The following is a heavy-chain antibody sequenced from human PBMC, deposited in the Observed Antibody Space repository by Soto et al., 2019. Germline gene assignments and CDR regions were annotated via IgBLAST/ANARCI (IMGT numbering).Heavy chain of an antibody. CDR1: GGSISSYY. V-gene: IGHV4-4*07. J-gene: IGHJ4*02. CDR3: ARGPYDSSGYPFGFDY. Sequence: ETLSLTCTVSGGSISSYYWSWIRQPAGKGLEWIGRIYTSGSTNYNPSLKSRVTMSVDTSKNQFSLKLSSVTAADTAVYYCARGPYDSSGYPFGFDYWGQGTLVTVSS. CDR2: IYTSGST. D-gene: IGHD3-22*01.